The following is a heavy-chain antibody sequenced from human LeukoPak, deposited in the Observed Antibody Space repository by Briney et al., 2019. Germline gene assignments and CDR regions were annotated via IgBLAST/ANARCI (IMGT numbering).Heavy chain of an antibody. V-gene: IGHV3-53*01. CDR3: ARFQPIYTNSYAWFDP. D-gene: IGHD2-8*01. Sequence: GGSLRLSCAASGFTVSSNYMNWVRQAPGKGLEWVSLIYSDGTTYYADSVKGRFIISRDNSANTLYLQMNSLRAEDTAVYYCARFQPIYTNSYAWFDPWGQGTLVTVSS. CDR1: GFTVSSNY. CDR2: IYSDGTT. J-gene: IGHJ5*02.